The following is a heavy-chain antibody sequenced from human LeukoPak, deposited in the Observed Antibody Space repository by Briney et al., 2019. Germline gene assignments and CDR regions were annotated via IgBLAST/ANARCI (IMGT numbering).Heavy chain of an antibody. CDR3: ARDSGKYFQN. CDR2: IYYSGST. J-gene: IGHJ1*01. D-gene: IGHD3-10*01. CDR1: GGSISSYY. Sequence: SETLSLTCTVSGGSISSYYWSWIRQPPGKGLEWIGYIYYSGSTNYNPSLKSRVTISVNTSKNQFSLKLSSVTAAATAVYYCARDSGKYFQNWGQGTLVTVSS. V-gene: IGHV4-59*01.